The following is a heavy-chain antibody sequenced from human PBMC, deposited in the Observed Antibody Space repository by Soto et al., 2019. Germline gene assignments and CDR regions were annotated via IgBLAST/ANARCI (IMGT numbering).Heavy chain of an antibody. CDR1: GFSLTSVGVG. CDR2: IYSDDDK. Sequence: QITLKESGPTLVKPTQTLTLTCTFSGFSLTSVGVGVGWIRQPPGKALEWLALIYSDDDKRYSPSLSRRLTITKDTSNNQVVLTMTNMDPVDTATYYCEHRLATTLTHGGYFDSWGQGNLVTVSS. V-gene: IGHV2-5*02. D-gene: IGHD4-17*01. J-gene: IGHJ5*01. CDR3: EHRLATTLTHGGYFDS.